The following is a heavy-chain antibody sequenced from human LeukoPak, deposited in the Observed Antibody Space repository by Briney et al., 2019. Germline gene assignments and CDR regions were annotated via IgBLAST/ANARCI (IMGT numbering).Heavy chain of an antibody. CDR1: GGSISNGVYY. D-gene: IGHD2-15*01. Sequence: SPSQTLSLTCTVSGGSISNGVYYWSWIRQHPGKGLEWIGYIYYSGSTYYSPSLKSRLTMSVDTSKNQFSLKLSSVTAADTAVYYCARDLGGGSFDLWGQGTLVTISS. J-gene: IGHJ4*02. CDR3: ARDLGGGSFDL. CDR2: IYYSGST. V-gene: IGHV4-31*03.